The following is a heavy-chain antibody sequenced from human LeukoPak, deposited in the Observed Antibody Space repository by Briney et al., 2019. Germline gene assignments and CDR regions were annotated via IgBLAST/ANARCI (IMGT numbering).Heavy chain of an antibody. D-gene: IGHD3-10*01. CDR3: ARESGFRGDAFDI. V-gene: IGHV3-48*03. Sequence: GGSLRLSCAASGFTFSSYEMNWVRQAPGKGLEWVSYISSSGSTIYYADSVKGRFTISRDNAKNSLYLQMNNLRAEDTAVYYCARESGFRGDAFDIWGQGTMVTVSS. CDR1: GFTFSSYE. J-gene: IGHJ3*02. CDR2: ISSSGSTI.